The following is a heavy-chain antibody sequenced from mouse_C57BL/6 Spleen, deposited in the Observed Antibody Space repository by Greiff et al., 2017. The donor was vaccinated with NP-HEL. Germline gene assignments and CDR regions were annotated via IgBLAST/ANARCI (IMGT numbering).Heavy chain of an antibody. J-gene: IGHJ2*01. CDR2: ISSGGDYI. CDR1: GFTFSSYA. V-gene: IGHV5-9-1*02. Sequence: EVQLVESGEGLVKPGGPLKLSCAASGFTFSSYAMSWVRQTPEKRLEWVAYISSGGDYIYYADTVKGRFTISRDNARNTLYLQMSSLKSEDTAMYYCTRRPNYDDGGYYFDYWGQGTTLTVSS. D-gene: IGHD2-4*01. CDR3: TRRPNYDDGGYYFDY.